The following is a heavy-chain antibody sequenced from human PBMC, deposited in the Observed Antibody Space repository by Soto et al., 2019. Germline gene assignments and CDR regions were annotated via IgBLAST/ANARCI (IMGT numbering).Heavy chain of an antibody. J-gene: IGHJ5*02. CDR1: GYTFTNYG. CDR2: INPGNGNT. D-gene: IGHD2-15*01. CDR3: ARDPRYCSGDRCYNWFDP. V-gene: IGHV1-18*01. Sequence: VASVKVSCKASGYTFTNYGINWVRQAPGQGLEWMGWINPGNGNTKFAQKVQGRVTMTTDASTSTAYMEVRSLRSDDTAVYYCARDPRYCSGDRCYNWFDPWGQGTLVTVSS.